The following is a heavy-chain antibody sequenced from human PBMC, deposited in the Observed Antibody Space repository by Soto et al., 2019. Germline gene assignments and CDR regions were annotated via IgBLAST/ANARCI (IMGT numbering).Heavy chain of an antibody. D-gene: IGHD2-2*01. V-gene: IGHV4-34*01. CDR1: GGSFSGYY. CDR3: ARGPRSPVTDIVVVPAASFDP. Sequence: PSETLSLTCAVCGGSFSGYYWSWIRQPPGKGLEWIGEINHSGSTNYNPSLKSRVTISVDTSKNQFSLKLSSVTAADTAVYYCARGPRSPVTDIVVVPAASFDPWGQGTLVTVSS. J-gene: IGHJ5*02. CDR2: INHSGST.